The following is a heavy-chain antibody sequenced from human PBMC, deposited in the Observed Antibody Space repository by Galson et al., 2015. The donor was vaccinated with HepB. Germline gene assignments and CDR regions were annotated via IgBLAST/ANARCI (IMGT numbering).Heavy chain of an antibody. V-gene: IGHV1-8*01. Sequence: SVKVSCKASGSTFTTYDINWVRQATGQGLECMGWMNPNSGNAGYAQKFQGRVTMTRNTSISTAYMELSSLRSEDTAVYYCARGLYDSSGYYFLYWGQGTLVTVSS. CDR1: GSTFTTYD. J-gene: IGHJ4*02. CDR2: MNPNSGNA. CDR3: ARGLYDSSGYYFLY. D-gene: IGHD3-22*01.